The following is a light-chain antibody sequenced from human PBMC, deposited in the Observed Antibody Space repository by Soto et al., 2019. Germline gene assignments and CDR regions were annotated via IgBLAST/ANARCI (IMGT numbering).Light chain of an antibody. Sequence: EIVLTQSPATLSSSPGERATLPCRASQTVSNKLAWYQHKPGQAPRLLIYGASSRATGIPDRFSGSGSGTDFTLTISRLEPEDSAVYYCQQYSASPRTFGPGTKVDIK. CDR2: GAS. CDR3: QQYSASPRT. J-gene: IGKJ3*01. CDR1: QTVSNK. V-gene: IGKV3-20*01.